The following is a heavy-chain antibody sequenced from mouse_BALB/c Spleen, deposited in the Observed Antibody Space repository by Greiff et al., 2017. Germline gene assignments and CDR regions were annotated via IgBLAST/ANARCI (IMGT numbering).Heavy chain of an antibody. V-gene: IGHV5-4*02. Sequence: EVKLVESGGGLVKPGGSLKLSCAASGFTFSDYYMYWVRQTPEKRLEWVATISDGGSYTYYPDSVKGRFTISRDNAKNNLYLQMSSLKSEDTAMYYCARGYSVGGYAMGYWGQGTSVTVSS. CDR1: GFTFSDYY. J-gene: IGHJ4*01. D-gene: IGHD2-12*01. CDR2: ISDGGSYT. CDR3: ARGYSVGGYAMGY.